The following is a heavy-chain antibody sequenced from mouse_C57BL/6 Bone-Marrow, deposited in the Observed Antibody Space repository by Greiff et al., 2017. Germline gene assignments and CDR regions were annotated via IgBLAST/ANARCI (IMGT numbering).Heavy chain of an antibody. J-gene: IGHJ2*01. D-gene: IGHD3-2*02. CDR2: IDPENGDT. Sequence: EVQLQQSGAELVRPGASVKLSCTASGFNIKDDYMHWVKQRPEQGLEWIGWIDPENGDTEYASKFQGKATITADTSSNTAYLQLSSLTSEDTAVYYCTTRQLRLRFDYWGQGTTLTVSS. CDR3: TTRQLRLRFDY. CDR1: GFNIKDDY. V-gene: IGHV14-4*01.